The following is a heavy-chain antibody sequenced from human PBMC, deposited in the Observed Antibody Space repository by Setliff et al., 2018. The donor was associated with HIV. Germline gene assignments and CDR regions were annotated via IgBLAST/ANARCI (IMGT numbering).Heavy chain of an antibody. Sequence: SETLSLTCAIPDQLISSGNYWGWIRQPPGRGLEWIGSVYDSGNTYYKPALESRAAISLATSMNQFSLKLSSVTAADTAVYYCARRKTHSGSFHDAVDIWGQGTMVTVSS. V-gene: IGHV4-38-2*01. J-gene: IGHJ3*02. D-gene: IGHD1-26*01. CDR2: VYDSGNT. CDR3: ARRKTHSGSFHDAVDI. CDR1: DQLISSGNY.